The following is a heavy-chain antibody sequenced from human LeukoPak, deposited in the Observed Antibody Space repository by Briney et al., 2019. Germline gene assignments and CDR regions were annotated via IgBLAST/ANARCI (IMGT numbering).Heavy chain of an antibody. Sequence: GGSLRLSCAASGFTFSSYALSWVRQAPGKGLEWVSTIGDSGYSTYYADSVKGRFTISRDNSKNALYLQMNSQRAEDTAVYFCAKQLDHQQLSATDYWGQGTLVTVSS. J-gene: IGHJ4*02. CDR3: AKQLDHQQLSATDY. CDR2: IGDSGYST. D-gene: IGHD4-11*01. V-gene: IGHV3-23*01. CDR1: GFTFSSYA.